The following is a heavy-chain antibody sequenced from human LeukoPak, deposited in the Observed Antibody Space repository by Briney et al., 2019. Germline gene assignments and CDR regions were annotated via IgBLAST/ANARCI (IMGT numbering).Heavy chain of an antibody. Sequence: SETLSPTCTVSGGSISSSSYYWGWIRQPPGKGLEWIGSIYYSGSTYYNPSLKSRVTISVDTSKNQFSLKLSSVTAADTAVYYCAREDHARRIDYWGQGTLVTVSS. CDR2: IYYSGST. CDR1: GGSISSSSYY. D-gene: IGHD6-6*01. J-gene: IGHJ4*02. V-gene: IGHV4-39*02. CDR3: AREDHARRIDY.